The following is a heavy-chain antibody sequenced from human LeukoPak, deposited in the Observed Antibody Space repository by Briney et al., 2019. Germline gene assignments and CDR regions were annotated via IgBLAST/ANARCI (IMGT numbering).Heavy chain of an antibody. J-gene: IGHJ4*02. V-gene: IGHV4-39*01. D-gene: IGHD3-16*01. CDR3: ARHPGLAAFSDY. CDR2: IYYSGST. Sequence: SETLSLTCTVSGGSISSSSYYWGWIRQPPGKGLEWIGSIYYSGSTYYNPPLKSRVTISVDTSKNQFSLKLSSVTAADTAVYYRARHPGLAAFSDYWGQGTLVTVSS. CDR1: GGSISSSSYY.